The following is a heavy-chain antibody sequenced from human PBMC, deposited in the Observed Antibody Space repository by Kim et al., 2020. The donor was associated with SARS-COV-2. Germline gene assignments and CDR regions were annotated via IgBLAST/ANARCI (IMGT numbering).Heavy chain of an antibody. CDR1: GGSISSSSYY. V-gene: IGHV4-39*01. CDR3: AIVDVEQLVPNWFDP. J-gene: IGHJ5*02. D-gene: IGHD6-6*01. CDR2: IYYSGST. Sequence: SETLSLTCTVSGGSISSSSYYWGWIRQPPGKGLEWIGSIYYSGSTYYNPSLKSRVTISVDTSKNQFSLKLSSVTAADTAVYYCAIVDVEQLVPNWFDPCGQGTLVTVSS.